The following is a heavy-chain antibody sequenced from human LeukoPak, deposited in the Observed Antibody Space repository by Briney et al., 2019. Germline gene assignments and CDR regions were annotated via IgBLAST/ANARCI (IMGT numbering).Heavy chain of an antibody. V-gene: IGHV3-13*01. D-gene: IGHD3-9*01. J-gene: IGHJ4*02. CDR2: IGIRGDT. CDR3: AKGSGYDTDFDY. CDR1: GFTFIDYD. Sequence: SGGSLRLSCAASGFTFIDYDMHWVRQVIGKGLEWVSAIGIRGDTHYSGSVKGRFTISRENAESSLYLQMNSLRAEDTAIYYCAKGSGYDTDFDYWGQGTLVTVSS.